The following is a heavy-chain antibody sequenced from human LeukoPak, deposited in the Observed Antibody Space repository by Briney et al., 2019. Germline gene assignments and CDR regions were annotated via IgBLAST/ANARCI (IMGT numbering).Heavy chain of an antibody. CDR2: IYYSGST. CDR1: GGSISNYY. V-gene: IGHV4-59*08. J-gene: IGHJ5*02. Sequence: PSETLSLTCTVSGGSISNYYWSWIRQPPGKGLEWIGYIYYSGSTNYNPSLKSRVTISVDTSKNQFSLKLSSVTAADTAVYYCARLGGSYYPDWFDPWGQGTLVTVSS. CDR3: ARLGGSYYPDWFDP. D-gene: IGHD1-26*01.